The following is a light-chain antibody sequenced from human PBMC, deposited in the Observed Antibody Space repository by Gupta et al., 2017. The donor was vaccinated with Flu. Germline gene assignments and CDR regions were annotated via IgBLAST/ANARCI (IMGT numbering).Light chain of an antibody. CDR3: QQYNEYPFT. CDR2: HAY. J-gene: IGKJ3*01. CDR1: QDIIIS. V-gene: IGKV1-33*01. Sequence: DIQMTQSPSSLSASVGDRVTITCQASQDIIISLNRFQHKPGKAPKLLIYHAYNLETGVPSRFTGSGSGTGFTFIINILQPEDIATYYCQQYNEYPFTFGPGTRVDL.